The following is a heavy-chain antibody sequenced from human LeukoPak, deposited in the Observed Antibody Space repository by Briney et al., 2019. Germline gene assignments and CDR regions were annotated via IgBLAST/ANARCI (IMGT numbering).Heavy chain of an antibody. CDR2: INHSGST. J-gene: IGHJ4*02. Sequence: PSETLSLTCAVYGGSFSGYYWSWIRQPPGKGLEWIGEINHSGSTNYNPSLKSRVTISVDTSKNQFSLKLSSVAAADTAVYYCALRIGYSSGWYSWGQGTLVTVSS. CDR3: ALRIGYSSGWYS. V-gene: IGHV4-34*01. D-gene: IGHD6-19*01. CDR1: GGSFSGYY.